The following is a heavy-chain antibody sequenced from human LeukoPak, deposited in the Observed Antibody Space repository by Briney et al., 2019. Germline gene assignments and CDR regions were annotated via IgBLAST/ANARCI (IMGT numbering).Heavy chain of an antibody. CDR2: IKQDGSEK. Sequence: QPGGSLRLSCAASGFTFSSYWMSWVRQAPGKGLEWVANIKQDGSEKYYVDSVKGRFTISRDNAKNSLYLQMNSLRAEDTAVYYCARETLVVVPAAMDYWGQGTLVTVSS. CDR3: ARETLVVVPAAMDY. J-gene: IGHJ4*02. D-gene: IGHD2-2*01. CDR1: GFTFSSYW. V-gene: IGHV3-7*04.